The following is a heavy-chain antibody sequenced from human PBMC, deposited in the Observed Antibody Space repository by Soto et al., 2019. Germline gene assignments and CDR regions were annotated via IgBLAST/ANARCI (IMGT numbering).Heavy chain of an antibody. D-gene: IGHD3-10*01. CDR3: ARETTFYYGSGSYAYYGMDV. CDR2: ISYDGSNK. Sequence: QVQLVESGGGVGQPGRSLTLSCAASGFTFSDSSMHWVRQAPGKGLEWVAVISYDGSNKYYADSVKGRFTISRDNSKNPLDLQMNSLRPEDTAVYYCARETTFYYGSGSYAYYGMDVWGQGTTVAVPS. V-gene: IGHV3-30-3*01. J-gene: IGHJ6*02. CDR1: GFTFSDSS.